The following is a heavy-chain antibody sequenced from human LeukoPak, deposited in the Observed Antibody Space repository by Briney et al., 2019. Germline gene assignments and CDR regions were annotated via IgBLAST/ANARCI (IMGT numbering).Heavy chain of an antibody. V-gene: IGHV1-3*01. CDR3: ASGYYYDSSGYYPNWFDP. D-gene: IGHD3-22*01. J-gene: IGHJ5*02. CDR2: INAGNGNT. CDR1: GYTFTSYA. Sequence: ASVKVSCKASGYTFTSYAMHWVRQAPGQRLEWMGWINAGNGNTKYSRKFQGRVTITRDTSASTAYMELSSLRSEDTAVYYCASGYYYDSSGYYPNWFDPWGQGTLVTVSS.